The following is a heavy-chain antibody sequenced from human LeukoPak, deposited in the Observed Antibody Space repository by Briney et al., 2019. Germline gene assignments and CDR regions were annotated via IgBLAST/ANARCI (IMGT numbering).Heavy chain of an antibody. CDR3: ARDLGYSSPDY. CDR1: GFTFSDYY. Sequence: PGGSLRLSCAASGFTFSDYYMSWIRQTPGKGLEWVSYISSSGSTIKYADSVKGRFTVSRDNAKNSLYLQMNSLRAEDTAVYYCARDLGYSSPDYWGQGTAVTVSS. V-gene: IGHV3-11*01. J-gene: IGHJ4*03. CDR2: ISSSGSTI. D-gene: IGHD6-13*01.